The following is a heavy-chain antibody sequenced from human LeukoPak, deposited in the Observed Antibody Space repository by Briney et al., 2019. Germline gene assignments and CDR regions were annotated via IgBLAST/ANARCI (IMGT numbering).Heavy chain of an antibody. Sequence: PSETLSLTCTVSAYSVTSDHFWGWIRQPPGKGLEWIGNVDPSGNTYYNPSLKSRATISLDISKKDFSLKLTSVTAADTAIYYCATVRASHYGDWFFDYWGQGALVTVSS. J-gene: IGHJ4*02. CDR2: VDPSGNT. CDR3: ATVRASHYGDWFFDY. D-gene: IGHD4-17*01. V-gene: IGHV4-38-2*02. CDR1: AYSVTSDHF.